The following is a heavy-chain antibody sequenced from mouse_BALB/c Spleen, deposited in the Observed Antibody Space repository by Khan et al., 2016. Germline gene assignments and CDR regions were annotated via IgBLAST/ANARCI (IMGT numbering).Heavy chain of an antibody. V-gene: IGHV3-2*02. Sequence: EVQLQESGPGLVKPSQSLSLTCTVTGYSITSDYAWNWIRQFPGNKLEWMGYISYSGSTSYNPSLKSRISITRDTSKNQFFLQLNSVTTEDTATYYCAYYMYESWFAYWGQGTLVTVSA. D-gene: IGHD2-14*01. CDR2: ISYSGST. J-gene: IGHJ3*01. CDR1: GYSITSDYA. CDR3: AYYMYESWFAY.